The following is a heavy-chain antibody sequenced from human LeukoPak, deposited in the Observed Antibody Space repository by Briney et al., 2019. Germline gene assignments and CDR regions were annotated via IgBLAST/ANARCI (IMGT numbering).Heavy chain of an antibody. CDR2: IKQDGSEK. CDR3: ARDRYSYGDF. V-gene: IGHV3-7*01. CDR1: GFTFSSYW. D-gene: IGHD5-18*01. Sequence: GGSLRLSCAASGFTFSSYWMSWVRQAPGKGLEWMANIKQDGSEKYYVDSVKGRFTISRDNAKNTLYLQMSGLRAEDTAVYYCARDRYSYGDFWGQGTLVTVSS. J-gene: IGHJ4*02.